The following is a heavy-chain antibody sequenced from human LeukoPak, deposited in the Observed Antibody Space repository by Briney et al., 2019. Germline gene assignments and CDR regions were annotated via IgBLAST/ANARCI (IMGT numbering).Heavy chain of an antibody. D-gene: IGHD3-10*01. V-gene: IGHV3-48*03. J-gene: IGHJ6*04. CDR2: ISSSDSLK. Sequence: PGGSLRLSCAASGFTFSSYGMNWVRQAPGEGREWVAYISSSDSLKYYADSVKGRFTISRDNAKNSLYLQMNSLRAEDTAVYYCAREDYYGSGIYMRYFYYYDRDVWGKGTTVTVSS. CDR1: GFTFSSYG. CDR3: AREDYYGSGIYMRYFYYYDRDV.